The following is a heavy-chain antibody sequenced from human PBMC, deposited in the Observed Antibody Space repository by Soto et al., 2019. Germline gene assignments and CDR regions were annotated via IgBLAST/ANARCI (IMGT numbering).Heavy chain of an antibody. D-gene: IGHD6-13*01. V-gene: IGHV4-4*07. CDR3: ARGPHSIAAAGTGVSFDY. J-gene: IGHJ4*02. CDR2: IYTSGST. CDR1: GGSISSYY. Sequence: ETLSLTCTVSGGSISSYYWSWIRQPAGKGLEWIGRIYTSGSTNYNPSLKSRVTMSVDTSKNQFSLKLSSVTAADTAVYYCARGPHSIAAAGTGVSFDYWGQGTLVTVSS.